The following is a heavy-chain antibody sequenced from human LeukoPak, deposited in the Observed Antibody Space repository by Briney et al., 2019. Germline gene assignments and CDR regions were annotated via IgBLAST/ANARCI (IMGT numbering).Heavy chain of an antibody. CDR1: GYTLIELS. CDR2: FDPEDGET. Sequence: ASVKVSCKVSGYTLIELSMHWVRQAPGKGLEWMGSFDPEDGETMYAQNLQGRFTMTEDSSTDAAYMELSSLRSEATAVYYCSTGDYFSTWGRGTLVTVSS. J-gene: IGHJ5*02. V-gene: IGHV1-24*01. CDR3: STGDYFST. D-gene: IGHD2-2*01.